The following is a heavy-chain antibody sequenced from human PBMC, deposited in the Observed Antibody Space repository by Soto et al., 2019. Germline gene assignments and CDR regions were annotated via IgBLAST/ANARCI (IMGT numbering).Heavy chain of an antibody. J-gene: IGHJ3*02. CDR1: GGSISSGGYS. Sequence: ASETLSLTCAVSGGSISSGGYSWSWIRQPPGKGLEWIGYIYHSGSTYYNPSLKSRVTISVDRSKNQFSLKLSSVTAADTAVYYCASDRRLRDAFDIWGQGTMVTVSS. V-gene: IGHV4-30-2*01. CDR2: IYHSGST. CDR3: ASDRRLRDAFDI.